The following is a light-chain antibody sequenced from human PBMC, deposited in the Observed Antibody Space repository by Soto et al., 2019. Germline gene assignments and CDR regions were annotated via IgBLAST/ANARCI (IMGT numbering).Light chain of an antibody. CDR3: QSYDASNQV. V-gene: IGLV6-57*01. J-gene: IGLJ3*02. CDR1: SGSIASNY. Sequence: NFMLTQPHSVSESPGKTVIISCTRSSGSIASNYVQWYQQRPGSSPTTVIYEDNQRPSGVPDRFSGSSDSSSNSASLTISRLETEDEADYFCQSYDASNQVFGGGTKLTVL. CDR2: EDN.